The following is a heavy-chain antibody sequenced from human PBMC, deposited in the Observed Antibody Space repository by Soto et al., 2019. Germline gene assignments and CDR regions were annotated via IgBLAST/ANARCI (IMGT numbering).Heavy chain of an antibody. D-gene: IGHD2-21*02. CDR1: GGTFSSYT. Sequence: SVKVSCKASGGTFSSYTISWVRQAPGQGLEWMGRIIPILGIANYAQKFQGRVTITADKSTSTAYMELSSLRSEDTAVYYCARTPRALIDCDYFDYWGQGTLVTVSS. CDR2: IIPILGIA. CDR3: ARTPRALIDCDYFDY. J-gene: IGHJ4*02. V-gene: IGHV1-69*02.